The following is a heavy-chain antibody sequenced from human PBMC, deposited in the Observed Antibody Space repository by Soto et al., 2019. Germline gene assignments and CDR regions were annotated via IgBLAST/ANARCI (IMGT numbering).Heavy chain of an antibody. CDR1: GFTFGTYA. CDR3: ARAFCTNGVCYYFFDY. CDR2: IYYDGSNR. D-gene: IGHD2-8*01. V-gene: IGHV3-33*01. Sequence: QVQLVESGGAVVQPGGSLRLSCAASGFTFGTYAMHWVRQAPGKGLEWVAVIYYDGSNRYYGDAVKGRFTISRDNSKSTLYLQMSSLRAEDTAVYYCARAFCTNGVCYYFFDYWGHGTLVTVSS. J-gene: IGHJ4*01.